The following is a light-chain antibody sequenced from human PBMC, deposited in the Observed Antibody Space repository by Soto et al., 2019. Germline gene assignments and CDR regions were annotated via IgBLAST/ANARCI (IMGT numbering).Light chain of an antibody. Sequence: DIQMTQSPSTLSGSVGDRVTITCRASQSISSWLAWYQQKPGKAPKLLIYDASSLESGVPSRFSGSGSGTEFTLTINFLQPDDFATYYCQQYNSYSPLTFGGGTKVDI. CDR2: DAS. J-gene: IGKJ4*01. CDR3: QQYNSYSPLT. V-gene: IGKV1-5*01. CDR1: QSISSW.